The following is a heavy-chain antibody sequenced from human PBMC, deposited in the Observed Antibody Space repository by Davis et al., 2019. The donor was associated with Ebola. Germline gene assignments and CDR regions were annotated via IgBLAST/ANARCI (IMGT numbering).Heavy chain of an antibody. CDR1: GFIFSAYA. D-gene: IGHD3-10*01. CDR3: VRGVGMVPGGY. V-gene: IGHV3-7*01. CDR2: TNPDASEK. Sequence: GESLKISCAASGFIFSAYAMHWVRQAPGKGLEWVASTNPDASEKYYVDSARGRFTISRDNAKKSVYLQMISLRADDTGVYYCVRGVGMVPGGYWGQGTQVIVSS. J-gene: IGHJ4*02.